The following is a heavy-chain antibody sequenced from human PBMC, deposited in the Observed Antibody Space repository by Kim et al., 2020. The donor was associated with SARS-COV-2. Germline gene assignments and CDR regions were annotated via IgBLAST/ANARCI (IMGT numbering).Heavy chain of an antibody. D-gene: IGHD6-13*01. J-gene: IGHJ5*02. V-gene: IGHV3-49*02. Sequence: KGRFTISRDDSKSIAYLQMNSLKTEDTAVYYCTRDGRYSSSWYVGNWFDPWGQGTLVTVSS. CDR3: TRDGRYSSSWYVGNWFDP.